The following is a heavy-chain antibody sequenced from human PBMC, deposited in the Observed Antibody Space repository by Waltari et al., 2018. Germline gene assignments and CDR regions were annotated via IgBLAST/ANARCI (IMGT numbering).Heavy chain of an antibody. CDR1: GFTFSSYA. Sequence: EVQLLESGGGLVQPGGSLRLSCAASGFTFSSYALSWVRQAPGKGLEWVSAISGSGGSTYYADSVKGRFTIARDNSKNTLYLQMNSLIAEDTAVYYCAKTHGILRFLNWFDPWGQGTLVTVSS. D-gene: IGHD3-3*01. V-gene: IGHV3-23*01. J-gene: IGHJ5*02. CDR2: ISGSGGST. CDR3: AKTHGILRFLNWFDP.